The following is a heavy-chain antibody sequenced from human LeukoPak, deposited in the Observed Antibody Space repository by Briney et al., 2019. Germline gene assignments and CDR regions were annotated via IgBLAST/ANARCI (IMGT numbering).Heavy chain of an antibody. J-gene: IGHJ6*03. D-gene: IGHD3-10*01. CDR2: MNANSGKT. Sequence: ASVKVSCMDSGYTFTSYEINWVRQATGQGLEWMGWMNANSGKTGYAQKFHGGVTITRNTTISTAYMELSSLRSEDTAVYYCARSPAMVRGVRYYYMDVWGKGTTVTVSS. CDR1: GYTFTSYE. V-gene: IGHV1-8*03. CDR3: ARSPAMVRGVRYYYMDV.